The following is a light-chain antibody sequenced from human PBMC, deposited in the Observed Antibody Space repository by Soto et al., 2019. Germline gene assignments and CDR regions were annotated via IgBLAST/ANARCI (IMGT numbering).Light chain of an antibody. CDR2: EVS. V-gene: IGLV2-14*01. CDR1: SSDVGGYNY. Sequence: QSALTQPASVSGSPGQSITISCTGTSSDVGGYNYVSWYQQNPGKAPKLMIYEVSNRPSGVSNRFSGSKSGNTASLTISGLQAEDEADYYCSSYTSNSTGVFGGGTKLTVL. J-gene: IGLJ3*02. CDR3: SSYTSNSTGV.